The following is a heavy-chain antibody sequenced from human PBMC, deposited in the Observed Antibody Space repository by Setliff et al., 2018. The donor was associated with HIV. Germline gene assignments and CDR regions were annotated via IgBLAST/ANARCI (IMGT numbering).Heavy chain of an antibody. D-gene: IGHD2-21*02. CDR1: GGSIRSSSYY. V-gene: IGHV4-39*01. CDR3: ARQYGAVKSVVTVVAKYFPH. J-gene: IGHJ1*01. Sequence: PSETLSLTCNVSGGSIRSSSYYWGWIRQPPGKGLEWIGSIYYRGSTYYNPSLKSRVTISVDTSKNQFSLKLTSVTAADTAVYYCARQYGAVKSVVTVVAKYFPHWGQGTLVTVS. CDR2: IYYRGST.